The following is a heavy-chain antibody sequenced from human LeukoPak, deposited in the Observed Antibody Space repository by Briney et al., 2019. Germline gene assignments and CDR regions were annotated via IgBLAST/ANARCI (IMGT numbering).Heavy chain of an antibody. CDR2: IYYSGST. J-gene: IGHJ4*02. CDR1: GGSISSSSYY. Sequence: SETLSLTCTVSGGSISSSSYYCGWIRQPPGKGLEWIGSIYYSGSTYYNPSLNSRVTISVDTSKNQFSLKLSSVTAADTAVYYCARQSQWLVHFDYWGQGTLVTVSS. V-gene: IGHV4-39*01. CDR3: ARQSQWLVHFDY. D-gene: IGHD6-19*01.